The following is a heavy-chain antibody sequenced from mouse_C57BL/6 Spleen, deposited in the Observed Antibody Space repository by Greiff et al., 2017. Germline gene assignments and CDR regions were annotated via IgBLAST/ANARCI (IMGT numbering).Heavy chain of an antibody. Sequence: QVQLQQPGAELVRPGTSVKLSCKASGYTFTSYWMHWVKQRPGQGLEWIGVIDPSDSYTNYNQKFKGKATLTVDTSSSTAYMQLSSLTSEDSAVNYCARNYYDYYGEVYYFDYWGQGTTLTVSS. CDR3: ARNYYDYYGEVYYFDY. CDR2: IDPSDSYT. J-gene: IGHJ2*01. V-gene: IGHV1-59*01. CDR1: GYTFTSYW. D-gene: IGHD2-4*01.